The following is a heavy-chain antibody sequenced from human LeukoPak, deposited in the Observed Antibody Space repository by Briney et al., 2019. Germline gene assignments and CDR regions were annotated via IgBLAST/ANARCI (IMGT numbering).Heavy chain of an antibody. D-gene: IGHD5-24*01. CDR2: IYYSGST. CDR1: GASISSYY. J-gene: IGHJ4*02. CDR3: AAFRRDGYNFNY. Sequence: SETLSLTCTVSGASISSYYWSWIRQSPGKGLEWIGYIYYSGSTTYNPSLKSRVTISVDTAKNQFSLKMSSMTAADTAIFYCAAFRRDGYNFNYWGQGTLVTVSS. V-gene: IGHV4-59*01.